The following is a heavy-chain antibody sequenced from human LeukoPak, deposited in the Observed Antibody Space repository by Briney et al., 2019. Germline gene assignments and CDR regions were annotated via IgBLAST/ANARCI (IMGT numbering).Heavy chain of an antibody. CDR2: IWYDGKKE. V-gene: IGHV3-33*01. CDR1: GFSFDTHG. CDR3: ARDVFADSSGGSFDF. J-gene: IGHJ4*02. D-gene: IGHD3-16*01. Sequence: GKSLRLSCAASGFSFDTHGMHWVRQAPGKGLEWVAVIWYDGKKEYYADSVKGRFTISRDNSKKSLFLQMNGLRAEDTALYYRARDVFADSSGGSFDFWGQGTLVTVSS.